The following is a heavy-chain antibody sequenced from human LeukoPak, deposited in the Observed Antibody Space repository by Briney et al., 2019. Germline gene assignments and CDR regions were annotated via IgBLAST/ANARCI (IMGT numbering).Heavy chain of an antibody. V-gene: IGHV3-23*01. CDR3: AKDFHVRRDGYNPFDY. Sequence: GGSLRLSCAASGFTFSSYAMNWVRQAPGKGLDWVSAISGSGRSTFYADSVNGRFTISRDNSKNTLYLQMNSLRAEDTAVYYCAKDFHVRRDGYNPFDYWGQGTLVTVSS. D-gene: IGHD5-24*01. CDR1: GFTFSSYA. CDR2: ISGSGRST. J-gene: IGHJ4*02.